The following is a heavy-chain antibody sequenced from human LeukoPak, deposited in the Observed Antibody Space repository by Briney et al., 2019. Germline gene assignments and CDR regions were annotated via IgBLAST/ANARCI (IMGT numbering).Heavy chain of an antibody. V-gene: IGHV4-59*08. CDR3: ARSPGYGDLDY. CDR2: IYYSGST. J-gene: IGHJ4*02. D-gene: IGHD4-17*01. Sequence: PSETLSLTCTVSGGSISSYYWSWIRQPPGKGLEWIGYIYYSGSTNYNPSLKSRVTISVDTSKNQFSLKLSSVTAADTAVYYCARSPGYGDLDYWGQGALVTVSS. CDR1: GGSISSYY.